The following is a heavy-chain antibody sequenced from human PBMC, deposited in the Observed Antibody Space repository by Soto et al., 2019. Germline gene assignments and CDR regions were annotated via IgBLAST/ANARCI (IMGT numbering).Heavy chain of an antibody. CDR2: IWYDGSNK. CDR3: AREQYSGSYSYYYYYGMDV. V-gene: IGHV3-33*01. J-gene: IGHJ6*02. CDR1: GFTFSSYG. D-gene: IGHD1-26*01. Sequence: GGSLRLSCAASGFTFSSYGMHWVRQAPGKGLEWVAVIWYDGSNKYYADSVKGRFTISRDNSKNTLYLQMNSLRAEDTAVYYCAREQYSGSYSYYYYYGMDVWGQGTTVTVSS.